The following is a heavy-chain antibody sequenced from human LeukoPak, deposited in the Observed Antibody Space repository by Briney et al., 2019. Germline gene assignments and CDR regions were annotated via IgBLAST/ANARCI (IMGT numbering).Heavy chain of an antibody. Sequence: SVKVSCKASGGTFISYAISWVRQAPGQGLGWMGGIIPIFGTANYAQKFQGRVTITADESTSTAYMELSSLRSEDTAVYYCARKTDGDYQYFQHWGQGTLVTVSS. CDR2: IIPIFGTA. CDR1: GGTFISYA. CDR3: ARKTDGDYQYFQH. V-gene: IGHV1-69*01. D-gene: IGHD4-17*01. J-gene: IGHJ1*01.